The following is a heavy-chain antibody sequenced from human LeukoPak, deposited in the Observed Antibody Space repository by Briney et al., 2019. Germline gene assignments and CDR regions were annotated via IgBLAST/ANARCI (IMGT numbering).Heavy chain of an antibody. CDR3: AKGGKNYYFWRFNY. Sequence: GGSQRLCSEAPGVTFNVYAVSWVRQAPGKGLEWVSSISGNGASTYYGDSVKGRFTISRDNSKNTVYVQMNSLRDENTAVYYSAKGGKNYYFWRFNYSGRGTLVTVSS. CDR1: GVTFNVYA. J-gene: IGHJ4*02. D-gene: IGHD3-3*01. V-gene: IGHV3-23*01. CDR2: ISGNGAST.